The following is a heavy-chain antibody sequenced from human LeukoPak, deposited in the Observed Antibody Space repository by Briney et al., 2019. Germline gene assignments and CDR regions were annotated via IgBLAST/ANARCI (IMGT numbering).Heavy chain of an antibody. CDR3: ARGGYDFWSGSDAFDI. CDR2: IYYSGST. Sequence: PSETLSLTCTVSGGSISSYYWSWIRQPPGKGLEWIGYIYYSGSTNYNPSLKSRVTISVDTSKNQFSLKLSSVTAADTAVYYCARGGYDFWSGSDAFDIWGEGPMVTVSS. J-gene: IGHJ3*02. D-gene: IGHD3-3*01. V-gene: IGHV4-59*01. CDR1: GGSISSYY.